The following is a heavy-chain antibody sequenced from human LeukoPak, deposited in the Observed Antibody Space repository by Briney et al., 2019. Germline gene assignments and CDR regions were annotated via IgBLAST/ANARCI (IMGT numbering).Heavy chain of an antibody. CDR2: IYYSGNT. CDR1: GVSIATYY. D-gene: IGHD2-2*02. V-gene: IGHV4-59*01. CDR3: ARAYTSWSFDY. Sequence: SETLSLTCTVSGVSIATYYWSWIRQPPGKGLEWSGVIYYSGNTNYNPSLKSRVTISVDTSKNQFSLNLSSVTAADTAVYYCARAYTSWSFDYWGQGNLVTVSS. J-gene: IGHJ4*02.